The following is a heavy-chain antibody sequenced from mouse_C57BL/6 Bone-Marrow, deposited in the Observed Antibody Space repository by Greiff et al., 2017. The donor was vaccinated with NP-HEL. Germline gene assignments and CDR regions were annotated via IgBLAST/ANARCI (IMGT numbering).Heavy chain of an antibody. CDR3: TVGGITTVADY. V-gene: IGHV6-3*01. J-gene: IGHJ4*01. CDR2: IRLKSDNYAT. Sequence: EVKVEESGGGLVQPGGSMKLSCVASGFTFSNYWMNWVRQSPEKGLEWVAQIRLKSDNYATHYAESVKGRFTISRDDSKSSVYLQMNNLRAEDTGIYYCTVGGITTVADYWGQGTSVTVSS. CDR1: GFTFSNYW. D-gene: IGHD1-1*01.